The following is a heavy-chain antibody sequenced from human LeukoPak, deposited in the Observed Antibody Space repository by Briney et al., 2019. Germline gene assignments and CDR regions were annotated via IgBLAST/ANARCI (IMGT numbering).Heavy chain of an antibody. Sequence: PSETLSLTCTVSGGSISSSSYYWGWIRQPPGKGLEWIGSIYYSGSTYYNPSLKSRVTISVDTSKNQFSLKLSSVTAADTAVYYCASLLWFGELSSWFDPWGQGTLVTVSS. D-gene: IGHD3-10*01. J-gene: IGHJ5*02. V-gene: IGHV4-39*07. CDR2: IYYSGST. CDR3: ASLLWFGELSSWFDP. CDR1: GGSISSSSYY.